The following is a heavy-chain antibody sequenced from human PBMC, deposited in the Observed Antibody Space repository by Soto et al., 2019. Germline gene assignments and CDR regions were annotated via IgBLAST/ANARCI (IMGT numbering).Heavy chain of an antibody. J-gene: IGHJ4*02. V-gene: IGHV3-23*01. CDR2: ISGSGYNT. CDR3: VKDRNSGYDYFDY. D-gene: IGHD5-12*01. CDR1: GFTFTSYA. Sequence: PGGSLRLSCAASGFTFTSYAMSWVRHTPGEGLEWVSAISGSGYNTYYADSVEGRFTISRDNSKNTLFLQMNSLRAEDTAVYYCVKDRNSGYDYFDYWGQGTLVTVSS.